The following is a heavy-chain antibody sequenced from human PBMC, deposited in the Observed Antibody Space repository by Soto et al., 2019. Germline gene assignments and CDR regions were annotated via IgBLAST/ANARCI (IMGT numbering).Heavy chain of an antibody. Sequence: RSLRLSCAASGFTFSIYAMTWVRQAPGKGLEWVSTISGTGTTTYYADSVKGRFTISRDNSKNTLYLQMNSLRTEDTAVYYCVKAVYLLDFDYWGQGTLVTVSS. J-gene: IGHJ4*02. CDR2: ISGTGTTT. D-gene: IGHD2-8*01. CDR1: GFTFSIYA. CDR3: VKAVYLLDFDY. V-gene: IGHV3-23*01.